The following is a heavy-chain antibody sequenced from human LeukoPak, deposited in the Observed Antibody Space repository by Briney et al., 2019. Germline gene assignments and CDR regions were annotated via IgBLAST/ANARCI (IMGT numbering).Heavy chain of an antibody. V-gene: IGHV3-49*03. CDR1: GLTFGDSA. CDR3: ARDYRAFDI. CDR2: IRSKTYGGTT. Sequence: GGSLRLSCTVSGLTFGDSAMSWFRQAPGKGLEWVGFIRSKTYGGTTEYAASVKGRFTISRDNAKNSLYLQMNSLRAEDTAVYYCARDYRAFDIWGQGTMVTVSS. J-gene: IGHJ3*02.